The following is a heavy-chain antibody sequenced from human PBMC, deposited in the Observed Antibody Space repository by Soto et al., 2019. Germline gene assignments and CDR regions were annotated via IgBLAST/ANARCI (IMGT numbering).Heavy chain of an antibody. J-gene: IGHJ5*02. CDR3: ARGYYDSSGWPYWFDP. D-gene: IGHD3-22*01. V-gene: IGHV4-30-2*01. CDR2: IYNSGNT. CDR1: GDSISSSGYS. Sequence: QLQLQESGSGLVKPSQTLSLTCAVSGDSISSSGYSWSWIRQPPGKGLEWMGYIYNSGNTHYNRSLKRRVTMSVDRSKNQFALQLTSVTAADTAVDYCARGYYDSSGWPYWFDPWGQGTGVTFSS.